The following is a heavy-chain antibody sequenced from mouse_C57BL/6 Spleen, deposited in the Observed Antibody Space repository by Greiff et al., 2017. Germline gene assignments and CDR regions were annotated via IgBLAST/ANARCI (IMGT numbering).Heavy chain of an antibody. V-gene: IGHV1-26*01. J-gene: IGHJ3*01. CDR2: INPNNGGT. CDR3: ATFQFAY. Sequence: VQLKQSGPELVKPGASVKISCKASGYTFTDYYMNWVKQSHGKSLEWIGDINPNNGGTSYNQKFKGKATLTVDKSSSTAYMELRSLTSEDSAVYYCATFQFAYWGQGTLVTVSA. CDR1: GYTFTDYY.